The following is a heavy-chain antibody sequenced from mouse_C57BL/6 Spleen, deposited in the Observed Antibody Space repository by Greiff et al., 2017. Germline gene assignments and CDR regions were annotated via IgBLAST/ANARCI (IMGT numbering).Heavy chain of an antibody. J-gene: IGHJ1*03. D-gene: IGHD1-1*01. Sequence: EVKLMESGPGLVKPSQSLSLTCSVTGYSITSGYYWNWIRQFPGNKLEWMGYISYDGSNNYNPSLKNRISITRDTSKNQFFLKLNSVTTEDTATYYCARHGSSSYWYFDVWGTGTTVTVSS. CDR3: ARHGSSSYWYFDV. CDR2: ISYDGSN. CDR1: GYSITSGYY. V-gene: IGHV3-6*01.